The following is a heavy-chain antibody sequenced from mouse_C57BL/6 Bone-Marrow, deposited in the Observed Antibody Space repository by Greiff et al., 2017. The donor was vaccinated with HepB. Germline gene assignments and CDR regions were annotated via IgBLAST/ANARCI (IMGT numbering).Heavy chain of an antibody. V-gene: IGHV5-15*01. Sequence: EVKLVESGGGLVQPGGSLKLSCAASGFTFSDYGMAWVRQAPRKGPEWVAFISNLAYSIYYADTVTGRFTISRENAKNTPYLEMSSLRSEDTAMYYCARHDGYYTMDYWGQGTSVTVSS. CDR1: GFTFSDYG. D-gene: IGHD2-3*01. CDR3: ARHDGYYTMDY. J-gene: IGHJ4*01. CDR2: ISNLAYSI.